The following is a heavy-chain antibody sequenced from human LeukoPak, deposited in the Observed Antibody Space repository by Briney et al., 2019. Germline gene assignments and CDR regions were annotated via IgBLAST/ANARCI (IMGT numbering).Heavy chain of an antibody. CDR3: ARVTEAPYYFDY. CDR2: ISGSDDRT. CDR1: GFTFSSYA. V-gene: IGHV3-23*01. Sequence: GGSLRLSCAASGFTFSSYAMSWVRQAPGKGLEWVSAISGSDDRTWYADSVKGRFTISRDNAKNSLYLQMNSLRAEDTAVYYCARVTEAPYYFDYWGQGTLVTVSS. J-gene: IGHJ4*02.